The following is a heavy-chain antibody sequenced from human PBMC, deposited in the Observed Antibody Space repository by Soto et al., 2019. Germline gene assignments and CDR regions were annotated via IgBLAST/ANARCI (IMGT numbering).Heavy chain of an antibody. V-gene: IGHV4-39*01. CDR1: GGSISSSSYY. Sequence: SETLSLTCTVSGGSISSSSYYWGWIRQPPGKGLEWIGSIYYSGSTYYNPSLKSRVTISVDTSKNQFSLKLSSVTAADTAVYYCASLFASSGLFDFDSCGKETLVTVDS. J-gene: IGHJ4*02. D-gene: IGHD6-19*01. CDR2: IYYSGST. CDR3: ASLFASSGLFDFDS.